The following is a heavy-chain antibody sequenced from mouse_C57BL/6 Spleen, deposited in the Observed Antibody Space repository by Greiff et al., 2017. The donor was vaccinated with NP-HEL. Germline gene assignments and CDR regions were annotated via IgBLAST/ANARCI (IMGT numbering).Heavy chain of an antibody. CDR3: ARHEHYYGSSYLYFDY. D-gene: IGHD1-1*01. V-gene: IGHV1-62-2*01. CDR2: FYPGSGSI. J-gene: IGHJ2*01. CDR1: GYTFTEYT. Sequence: VQRVESGAELVKPGASVKLSCKASGYTFTEYTIHWVKQRSGQGLEWIGWFYPGSGSIKYNEKFKDKATLTADKSSSTVYMELSRLTSEDSAVYFCARHEHYYGSSYLYFDYWGQGTTLTVSS.